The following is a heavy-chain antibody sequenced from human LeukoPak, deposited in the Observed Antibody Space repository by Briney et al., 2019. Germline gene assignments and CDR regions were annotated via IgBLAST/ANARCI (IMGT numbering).Heavy chain of an antibody. CDR3: AKSGVVVVAAIDY. CDR2: ISGSGGST. CDR1: GFTFSSYA. D-gene: IGHD2-15*01. Sequence: GGSLRLSCAASGFTFSSYAMSWVRQAPGKGLERVSAISGSGGSTYYADSVKGRFTISRDNSKNTLYLQMNSLRAEDTAVYYCAKSGVVVVAAIDYWGQGTLVTVSS. V-gene: IGHV3-23*01. J-gene: IGHJ4*02.